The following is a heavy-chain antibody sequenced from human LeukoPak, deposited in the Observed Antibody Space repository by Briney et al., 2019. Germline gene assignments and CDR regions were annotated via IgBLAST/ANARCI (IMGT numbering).Heavy chain of an antibody. J-gene: IGHJ2*01. CDR1: GFTFSSYW. V-gene: IGHV3-7*01. D-gene: IGHD3-3*01. Sequence: PGGSLRLSCAASGFTFSSYWMSWVRQAPGKGLEWVANIKQDGSEKYYVDSVKGRFTISRDNAKNSLYLQMNRLRAEDTAVYYCARYPYYDFWSGYSVGWYFDLWGRGTLVTVSS. CDR2: IKQDGSEK. CDR3: ARYPYYDFWSGYSVGWYFDL.